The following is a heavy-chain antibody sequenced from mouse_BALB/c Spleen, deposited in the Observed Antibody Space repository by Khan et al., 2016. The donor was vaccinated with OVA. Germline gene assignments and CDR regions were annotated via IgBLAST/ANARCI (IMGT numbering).Heavy chain of an antibody. V-gene: IGHV5-6*01. Sequence: DVQLVESGGDLVKPGGSLKLSCAASGFTFSSYGMSWVRQTPDKRLEWVATISSGGDYTYYPDSVKGRFTISRDNAKNTLYLQMSSLKSEDTAMYYCASHLTGSVAYWGQGTLVTVSA. CDR3: ASHLTGSVAY. CDR1: GFTFSSYG. J-gene: IGHJ3*01. CDR2: ISSGGDYT. D-gene: IGHD4-1*01.